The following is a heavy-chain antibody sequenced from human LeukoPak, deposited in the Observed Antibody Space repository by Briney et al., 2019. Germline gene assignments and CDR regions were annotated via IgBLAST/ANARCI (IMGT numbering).Heavy chain of an antibody. D-gene: IGHD3-22*01. V-gene: IGHV3-11*01. J-gene: IGHJ4*02. Sequence: PGGSLRLSCAASGFTFSDYNMSWIRQAPGQGLEWVSYISSSGSTIYYADSVKGRFTISRDNAKNSLYLQMNSLRAEDTAVYYCARGSRGYYPYYFDYWGQGTLVTVSS. CDR3: ARGSRGYYPYYFDY. CDR1: GFTFSDYN. CDR2: ISSSGSTI.